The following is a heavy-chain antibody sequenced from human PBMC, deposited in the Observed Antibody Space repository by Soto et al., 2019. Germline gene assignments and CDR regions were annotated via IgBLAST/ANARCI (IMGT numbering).Heavy chain of an antibody. Sequence: QVQLQESGPGLVKPSETLSLTCTVSGGSISSYYWSWIRQPPGKGLDWIGYIYYSGSTNYNPSLTGRGAISVDTSKNQFSLRLSSVTAADTAVYYCARVLGVGRDWFDPWGQGTLVTVSS. J-gene: IGHJ5*02. CDR3: ARVLGVGRDWFDP. CDR1: GGSISSYY. CDR2: IYYSGST. V-gene: IGHV4-59*01. D-gene: IGHD3-16*01.